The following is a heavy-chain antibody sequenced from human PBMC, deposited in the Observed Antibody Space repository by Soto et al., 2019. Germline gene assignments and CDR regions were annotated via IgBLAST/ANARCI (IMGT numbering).Heavy chain of an antibody. CDR3: TRKTPPTRMEV. J-gene: IGHJ6*02. D-gene: IGHD2-15*01. CDR1: GFTLSSYD. CDR2: IGSGGDT. Sequence: EVQLVESGGGLVQPGGSLRLSCAASGFTLSSYDIHWVRQATGEGLAWVAGIGSGGDTHYADSVKGRFIISREDGKKSLYLQMNNLRVSDPAVYYCTRKTPPTRMEVWGQGATVTVSS. V-gene: IGHV3-13*01.